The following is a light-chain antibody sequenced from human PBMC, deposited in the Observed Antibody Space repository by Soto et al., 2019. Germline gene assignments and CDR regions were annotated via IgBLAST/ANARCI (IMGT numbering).Light chain of an antibody. V-gene: IGKV3D-15*01. J-gene: IGKJ2*01. CDR3: HQYDNAPQT. Sequence: EVLMTQSQATLSVSPLERASLSCRTSQSVSSNLAWYQQKPGQAPRVLIYGASKRATGIPDRFSGSGSGTDFSLTISRLEPEDFAVYYCHQYDNAPQTYGQGTKVDI. CDR2: GAS. CDR1: QSVSSN.